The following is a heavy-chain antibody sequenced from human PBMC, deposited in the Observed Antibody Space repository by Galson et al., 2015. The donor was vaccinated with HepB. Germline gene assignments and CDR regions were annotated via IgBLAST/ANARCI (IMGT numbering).Heavy chain of an antibody. J-gene: IGHJ4*02. CDR3: AREDWITVFGVVDY. V-gene: IGHV3-48*02. Sequence: SLRLSCAASGFTFNTYTMNWVRQAPGKGLEWVSYISSTSSTIYYADSVKGRFTISRDNAKNSLYLQMNSLRDEDTAVYYCAREDWITVFGVVDYWGQGTLVTVSS. CDR2: ISSTSSTI. CDR1: GFTFNTYT. D-gene: IGHD3-3*01.